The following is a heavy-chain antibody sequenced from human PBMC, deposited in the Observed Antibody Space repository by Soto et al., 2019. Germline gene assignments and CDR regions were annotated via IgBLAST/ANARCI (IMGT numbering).Heavy chain of an antibody. CDR2: IYYSGST. J-gene: IGHJ5*01. V-gene: IGHV4-30-4*02. Sequence: SETLSLTCTVSGGSISSGDYYWSWIRQPPGKGLEWIGYIYYSGSTYYNPSLKSRVTISVDTSKNQFSLKLSSVTAADTAVYYCARAVANWNYGPQGWFDSWGQGTLVT. D-gene: IGHD1-7*01. CDR1: GGSISSGDYY. CDR3: ARAVANWNYGPQGWFDS.